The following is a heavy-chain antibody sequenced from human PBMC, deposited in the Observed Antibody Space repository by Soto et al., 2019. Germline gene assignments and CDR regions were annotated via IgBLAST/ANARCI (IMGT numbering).Heavy chain of an antibody. CDR3: ARAGYSYGWSTIDY. J-gene: IGHJ4*02. V-gene: IGHV4-34*01. D-gene: IGHD5-18*01. Sequence: QVQLQQWGAGLLKPSETLSLTCAVYGGSFSGYYWSWIRQPPGKGLEWIGEINHSGSTNYNPSLKSRVTISVDTSKNQFSLKLSYATAADTAVYYCARAGYSYGWSTIDYWGQGTLVTVSS. CDR1: GGSFSGYY. CDR2: INHSGST.